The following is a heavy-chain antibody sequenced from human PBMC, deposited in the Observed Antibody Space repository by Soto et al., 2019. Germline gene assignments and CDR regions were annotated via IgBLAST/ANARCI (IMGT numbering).Heavy chain of an antibody. Sequence: ASVKVSCKASGYTFTSYGISWVRQAPGQGLEWMGWISAYNGNTNYAQKLQGRVTMTTDTSTSTAYMELGSLRSDDTAVYYCAREWVGATHTPSLYYYSGMDVWGQGSTVTVSS. CDR1: GYTFTSYG. V-gene: IGHV1-18*04. D-gene: IGHD1-26*01. CDR2: ISAYNGNT. CDR3: AREWVGATHTPSLYYYSGMDV. J-gene: IGHJ6*02.